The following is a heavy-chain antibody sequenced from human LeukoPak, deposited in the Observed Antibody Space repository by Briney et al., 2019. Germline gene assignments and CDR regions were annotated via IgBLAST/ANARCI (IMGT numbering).Heavy chain of an antibody. CDR1: GFTFSSYG. D-gene: IGHD4/OR15-4a*01. V-gene: IGHV3-30*18. J-gene: IGHJ4*02. CDR2: ISYDGGNK. Sequence: GGSLRLSCAASGFTFSSYGMHWVRQAPGKGLEWVAVISYDGGNKYYADSVKGRFTISRDNSKNTLYLQTNSLRAEDTAVYYCAKDKGASFSSPFDYWGQGTLVTVSS. CDR3: AKDKGASFSSPFDY.